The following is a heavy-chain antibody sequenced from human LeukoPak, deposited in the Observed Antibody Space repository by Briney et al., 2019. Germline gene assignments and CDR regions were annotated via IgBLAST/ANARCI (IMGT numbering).Heavy chain of an antibody. CDR1: GFTFDDYA. D-gene: IGHD3-22*01. CDR2: ISWNSGSI. CDR3: AKDSSYFYDSSGSFYY. J-gene: IGHJ4*02. V-gene: IGHV3-9*01. Sequence: GGSLRLSCAASGFTFDDYAMHWVRQAPGKGLEWVSGISWNSGSIGYADSVKGRFTISRDNAKNSLYLQMNSLRAEDAALYYCAKDSSYFYDSSGSFYYWGQGTLVTVSS.